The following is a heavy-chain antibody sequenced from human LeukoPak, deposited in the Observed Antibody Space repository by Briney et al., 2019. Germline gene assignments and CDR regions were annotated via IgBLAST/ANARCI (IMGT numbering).Heavy chain of an antibody. CDR3: AKGSGSASARLDF. V-gene: IGHV3-23*01. CDR2: ISDGGDNS. CDR1: GFTFPSNT. J-gene: IGHJ4*02. D-gene: IGHD6-19*01. Sequence: PGGSLRLSCAASGFTFPSNTMSWVRQAPGKGLESVSFISDGGDNSYYADSVKGRFTISRDNSKNMLYLQMNSLRAEDTAIYYCAKGSGSASARLDFWGQGTLVTVSS.